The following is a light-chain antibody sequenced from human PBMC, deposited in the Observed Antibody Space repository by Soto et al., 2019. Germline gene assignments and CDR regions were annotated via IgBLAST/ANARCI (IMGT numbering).Light chain of an antibody. CDR3: QQRRNWPLT. CDR2: DAS. Sequence: ELVLTQSPATLSLSPGETATLSCRASQTVIKYLDWYQHKPGQSPRLLVSDASNRATGVPARVSGSGSGTDFILTIGSLEPEDFAVDYCQQRRNWPLTFGGGTKVEIK. J-gene: IGKJ4*01. CDR1: QTVIKY. V-gene: IGKV3-11*01.